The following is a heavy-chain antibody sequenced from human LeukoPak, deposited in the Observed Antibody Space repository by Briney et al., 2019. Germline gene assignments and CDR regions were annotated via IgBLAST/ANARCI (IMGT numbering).Heavy chain of an antibody. J-gene: IGHJ2*01. D-gene: IGHD6-19*01. CDR2: TYYRSKWYN. CDR1: GDCVSSNSAA. Sequence: SQTLSLTCAISGDCVSSNSAAWNWIRYSPSRGLEWLGRTYYRSKWYNDYAVSVKSRITINPDTSKNQFSLQLISVTPEDTAVYYSARERGSGWSWDFDLWGRGTLVTVSS. CDR3: ARERGSGWSWDFDL. V-gene: IGHV6-1*01.